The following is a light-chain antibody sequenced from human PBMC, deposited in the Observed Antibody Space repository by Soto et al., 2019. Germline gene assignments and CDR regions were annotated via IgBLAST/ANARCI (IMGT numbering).Light chain of an antibody. CDR2: ATS. CDR1: QSISSY. V-gene: IGKV1-39*01. J-gene: IGKJ5*01. Sequence: DIQMTQSPSSLSAFVGDRVTITCRASQSISSYLNWYQQKPGKAPNLLIYATSSLQSGVPSRFSGRGSGTDFPLTISSLQAEDFATYFCQQTYSCPITFGQGTRLE. CDR3: QQTYSCPIT.